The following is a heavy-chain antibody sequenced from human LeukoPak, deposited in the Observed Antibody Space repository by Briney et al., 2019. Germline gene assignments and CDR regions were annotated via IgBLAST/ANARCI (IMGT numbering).Heavy chain of an antibody. CDR2: ISNSGST. V-gene: IGHV4-59*02. CDR1: GASVSRYS. CDR3: ARAGGAPPAALDLDY. J-gene: IGHJ4*02. D-gene: IGHD2-21*01. Sequence: SETLSLTCTVSGASVSRYSWSWIRQPPGKGLEWIGYISNSGSTNYNPSLKSRVTISVDTSTNQFSLRLTSMTSADTAVYYCARAGGAPPAALDLDYWGQGTLVTVSS.